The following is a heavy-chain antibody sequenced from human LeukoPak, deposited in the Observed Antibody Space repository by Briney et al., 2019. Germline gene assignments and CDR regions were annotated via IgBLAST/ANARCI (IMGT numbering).Heavy chain of an antibody. J-gene: IGHJ4*02. CDR2: IYYSGST. CDR3: AKDKGHDDYGEYYFDY. D-gene: IGHD4-17*01. CDR1: GGSISSYY. Sequence: PSETLSLTCTVSGGSISSYYWSWIQQPPGKGLEWIGYIYYSGSTNYNPSLKSRVTISVDTSKNQFSLKLSSVTAADTAVYYCAKDKGHDDYGEYYFDYWGQGTLVTVSS. V-gene: IGHV4-59*01.